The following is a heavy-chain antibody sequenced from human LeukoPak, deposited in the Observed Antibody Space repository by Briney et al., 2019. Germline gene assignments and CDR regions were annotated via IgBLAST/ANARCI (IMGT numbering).Heavy chain of an antibody. CDR3: ARGREIGYCSGGICYSYFDD. CDR1: NDSFSGYY. J-gene: IGHJ4*02. D-gene: IGHD2-15*01. CDR2: INHSGGI. V-gene: IGHV4-34*01. Sequence: PSETLSLTCAVYNDSFSGYYWSWIRQSPGKGLEWIGRINHSGGIRYNPSLQTRVTLSVDTSKNQFSLKLRSVTAADTAVYFCARGREIGYCSGGICYSYFDDWGQGTLVTVSS.